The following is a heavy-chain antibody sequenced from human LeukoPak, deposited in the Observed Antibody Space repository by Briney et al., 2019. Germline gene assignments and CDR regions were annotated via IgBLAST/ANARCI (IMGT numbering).Heavy chain of an antibody. J-gene: IGHJ5*02. CDR1: GFTFSTYS. CDR2: IRGDGSET. CDR3: GRWGISATIDR. Sequence: GGSLRLSCAASGFTFSTYSMAWVRQAPGKGREGVANIRGDGSETTFEDSAKGRFHITRDNAKNSLFLRMDSLKVEDTAFYSCGRWGISATIDRWGQGTLVTVSS. V-gene: IGHV3-7*01. D-gene: IGHD4-17*01.